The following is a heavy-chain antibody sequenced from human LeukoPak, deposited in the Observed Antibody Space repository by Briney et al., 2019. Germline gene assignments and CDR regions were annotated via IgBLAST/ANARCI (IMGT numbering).Heavy chain of an antibody. V-gene: IGHV1-46*01. CDR1: GYTFTNYY. J-gene: IGHJ4*02. CDR3: AREESGGYFDY. Sequence: GASVKVSYKASGYTFTNYYMHWVRQAPGQGLEWVGLINPTGTGTNYAQKFRGRVTLTRDTSTTTVYMELSSLRSEDTAVYYCAREESGGYFDYWGQGTPVTVSS. CDR2: INPTGTGT. D-gene: IGHD2-8*02.